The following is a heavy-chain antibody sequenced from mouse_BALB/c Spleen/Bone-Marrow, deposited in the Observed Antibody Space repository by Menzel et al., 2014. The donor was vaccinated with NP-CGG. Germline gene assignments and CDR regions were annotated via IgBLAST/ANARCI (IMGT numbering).Heavy chain of an antibody. Sequence: VQLQESGAGLVKPGASVKLSCKASGYTFTEYIIHWVKQRSGQGLEWIGWFYPGSGSIKYNEKFKDKATLTADKSSSTVYMELSRLTSEDSAVYFCARHEGGEMGFDYWGQGTTLTVPS. D-gene: IGHD2-3*01. CDR1: GYTFTEYI. CDR3: ARHEGGEMGFDY. J-gene: IGHJ2*01. CDR2: FYPGSGSI. V-gene: IGHV1-62-2*01.